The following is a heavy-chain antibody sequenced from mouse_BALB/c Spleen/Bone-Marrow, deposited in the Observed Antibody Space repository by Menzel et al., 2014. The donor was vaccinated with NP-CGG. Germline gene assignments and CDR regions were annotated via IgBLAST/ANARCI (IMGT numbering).Heavy chain of an antibody. Sequence: VQGVESGPGLVAPSQSLSITCTVSGFSLTSYGVHWARQPPGKGLEWLGVIWAGGSTNYNSALMSRLSISKDNSKSQVFLEMNSLQTDDTAIYYCAREKYGNDYWGQGTTLTVSS. CDR1: GFSLTSYG. D-gene: IGHD2-10*02. V-gene: IGHV2-9*02. CDR3: AREKYGNDY. J-gene: IGHJ2*01. CDR2: IWAGGST.